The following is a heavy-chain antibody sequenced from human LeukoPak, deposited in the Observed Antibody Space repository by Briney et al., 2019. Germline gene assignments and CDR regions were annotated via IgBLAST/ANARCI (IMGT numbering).Heavy chain of an antibody. CDR1: GGSFSGYY. D-gene: IGHD3-22*01. CDR3: ARGPSQLDSSGYSLDY. J-gene: IGHJ4*02. Sequence: SETLSLTCAVYGGSFSGYYWSWIRQPPGKGLEWIGEINHSGSTNYNPSLKSRVTISVDTSKNQFSLKLSSVTAADTAVYYCARGPSQLDSSGYSLDYWGQGTLVTVSS. CDR2: INHSGST. V-gene: IGHV4-34*01.